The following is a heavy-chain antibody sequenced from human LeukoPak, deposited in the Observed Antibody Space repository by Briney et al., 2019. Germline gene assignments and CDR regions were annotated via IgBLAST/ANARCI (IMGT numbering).Heavy chain of an antibody. Sequence: GGSLRLSCAASGITFRSYAMNWVRQAPGKGLEWVSGISGSGGLTYYADSVKGRFTISRDNSKNTLYLQMNSLRAEDTAVYYCAGPNEYGAYWGQGTLVTVSS. J-gene: IGHJ4*02. CDR1: GITFRSYA. V-gene: IGHV3-23*01. CDR3: AGPNEYGAY. D-gene: IGHD4-17*01. CDR2: ISGSGGLT.